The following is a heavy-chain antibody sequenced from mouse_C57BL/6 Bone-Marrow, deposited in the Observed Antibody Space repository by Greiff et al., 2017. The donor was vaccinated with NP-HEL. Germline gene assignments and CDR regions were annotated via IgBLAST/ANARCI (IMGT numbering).Heavy chain of an antibody. CDR1: GYTFTSYW. CDR3: ARGRGLYGYGSSYAMDY. CDR2: IDPSDSET. Sequence: QVQLQQPGAELVRPGSSVKLSCKASGYTFTSYWMHWVKQRPIQGLEWIGNIDPSDSETHYNQKFKDKATLTVDKSSSTAYMQLSSLTSEDSAVYYCARGRGLYGYGSSYAMDYWGQGTSVTVSS. J-gene: IGHJ4*01. D-gene: IGHD1-1*01. V-gene: IGHV1-52*01.